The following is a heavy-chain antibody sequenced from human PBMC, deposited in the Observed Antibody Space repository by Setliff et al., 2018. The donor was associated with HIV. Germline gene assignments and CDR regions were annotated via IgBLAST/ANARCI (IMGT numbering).Heavy chain of an antibody. Sequence: PGGSLRLSCAASGFTFSSYTMSWVRLAPGKGLEWVSGIYDSGDRTYYADSVKGRFTISRDNSKNTLYLQMNSLRAADTAVYYCVKDRTYMAFDIWGQGTMVTVSS. J-gene: IGHJ3*02. V-gene: IGHV3-23*01. CDR3: VKDRTYMAFDI. CDR1: GFTFSSYT. D-gene: IGHD1-20*01. CDR2: IYDSGDRT.